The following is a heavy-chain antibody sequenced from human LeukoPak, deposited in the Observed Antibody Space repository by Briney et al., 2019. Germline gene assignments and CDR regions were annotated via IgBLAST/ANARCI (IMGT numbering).Heavy chain of an antibody. CDR2: INHSGST. V-gene: IGHV4-34*01. J-gene: IGHJ5*02. CDR1: GGSFSDYY. CDR3: ARAEIVVVPAVKGAWNWFAP. Sequence: PSETLSLTCAVYGGSFSDYYWNWIRQPPGKGLEWIGEINHSGSTNYNPSLKSRVTISVDTSKNQFSLQLRSVTAADTAVYYCARAEIVVVPAVKGAWNWFAPWGQGTLVTVSS. D-gene: IGHD2-2*01.